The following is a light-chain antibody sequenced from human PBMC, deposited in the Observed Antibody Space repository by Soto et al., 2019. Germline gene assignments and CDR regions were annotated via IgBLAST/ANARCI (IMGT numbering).Light chain of an antibody. V-gene: IGKV3-15*01. CDR2: GAS. Sequence: IVMTQSPATLSVSPGERATLSCRASQSVSSNLAWYQQKPGQAPRLLIYGASTRATGIPARFSGSGSGTEFTITISSLQSEDFAVYYCQQYNNWHLYTFGQGTKLEIK. CDR3: QQYNNWHLYT. CDR1: QSVSSN. J-gene: IGKJ2*01.